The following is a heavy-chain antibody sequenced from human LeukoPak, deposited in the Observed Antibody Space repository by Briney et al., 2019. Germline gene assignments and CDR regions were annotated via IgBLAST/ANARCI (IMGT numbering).Heavy chain of an antibody. J-gene: IGHJ4*02. CDR2: ISYDGNKK. CDR1: GFTLSTYG. V-gene: IGHV3-30*18. Sequence: PGGSLRLSCAASGFTLSTYGMHWVRQAPGKGLEWVAVISYDGNKKYYADSVKGRFTISRDNSKNTLYLQMNSLRAEDTAVYYCAKDQAVYCGGDCYAWRLGIDYWGQGTLVTVSS. D-gene: IGHD2-21*02. CDR3: AKDQAVYCGGDCYAWRLGIDY.